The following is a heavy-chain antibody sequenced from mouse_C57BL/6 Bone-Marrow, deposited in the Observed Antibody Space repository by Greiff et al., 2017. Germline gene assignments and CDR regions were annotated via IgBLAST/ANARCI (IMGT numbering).Heavy chain of an antibody. D-gene: IGHD2-5*01. CDR2: IYPGSGST. CDR1: GYTFTSYW. CDR3: EREGDSNYEAWFAY. Sequence: QVQLQQPGAELVKPGASVKMSCKASGYTFTSYWITWVQQRPGQGLEWIGDIYPGSGSTNYNEKFKSKATLTVDTSSSTAYMQLSRLTAEDSAVYKCEREGDSNYEAWFAYWGQGTLVTVSA. J-gene: IGHJ3*01. V-gene: IGHV1-55*01.